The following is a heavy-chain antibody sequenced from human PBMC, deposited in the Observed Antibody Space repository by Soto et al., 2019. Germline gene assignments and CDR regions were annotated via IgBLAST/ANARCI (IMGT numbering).Heavy chain of an antibody. D-gene: IGHD3-22*01. J-gene: IGHJ4*02. Sequence: QVQLVQSGAEVKKPGSSVKVSCKASGGTFSSYAISWVRQAPGQGLEWMGGIIPIFGTANYAQKFQGRVTITADESTSTAYMELSSLRSEDTAVYYCARDVGPDYYDRKNSRGDYWGQGTLVTVSS. CDR2: IIPIFGTA. V-gene: IGHV1-69*12. CDR1: GGTFSSYA. CDR3: ARDVGPDYYDRKNSRGDY.